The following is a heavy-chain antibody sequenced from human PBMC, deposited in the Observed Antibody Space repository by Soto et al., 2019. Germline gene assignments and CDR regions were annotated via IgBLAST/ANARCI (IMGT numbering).Heavy chain of an antibody. Sequence: ASVKVSCKASGGTFSSYAISWVRQAPGQGLEWMGGIIPIFGTANYAQKFQGRVTIPADESTSTAYMELSSLRSEDTAVYYCARDLRVEMATIDYYHYGMDVRG. J-gene: IGHJ6*02. CDR1: GGTFSSYA. CDR3: ARDLRVEMATIDYYHYGMDV. V-gene: IGHV1-69*13. CDR2: IIPIFGTA. D-gene: IGHD5-12*01.